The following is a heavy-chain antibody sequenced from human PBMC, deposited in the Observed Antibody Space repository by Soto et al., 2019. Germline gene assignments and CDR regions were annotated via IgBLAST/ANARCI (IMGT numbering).Heavy chain of an antibody. CDR1: GGSFSGYY. CDR3: ARGYCSSTSCYTHYYYYGMDV. D-gene: IGHD2-2*02. CDR2: INHSGST. Sequence: QVQLQQWGAGLLKPSETLSLTCAVYGGSFSGYYWSWIRQPPGKGLEWIGEINHSGSTNYNPSLKSRVTISVDTSKNQFSMKLSSVTAADMAVYYCARGYCSSTSCYTHYYYYGMDVWGQGTTVTVSS. V-gene: IGHV4-34*01. J-gene: IGHJ6*02.